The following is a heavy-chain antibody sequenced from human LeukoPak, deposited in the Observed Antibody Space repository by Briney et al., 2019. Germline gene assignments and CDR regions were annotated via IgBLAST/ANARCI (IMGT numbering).Heavy chain of an antibody. Sequence: GSSVKVSRKASGDTFSKYAITWVRQAPGQGLEWMGNIVPVFGTPIYAQKFQGRVTITTDESRTTAYMELSSLRSEDTALYYCASRYTTSRHFDWGVDYWGQGTLLTVSS. CDR1: GDTFSKYA. CDR2: IVPVFGTP. D-gene: IGHD3-9*01. V-gene: IGHV1-69*05. CDR3: ASRYTTSRHFDWGVDY. J-gene: IGHJ4*02.